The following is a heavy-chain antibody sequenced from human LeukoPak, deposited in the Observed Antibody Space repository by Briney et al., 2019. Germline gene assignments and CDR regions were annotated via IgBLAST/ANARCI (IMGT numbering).Heavy chain of an antibody. CDR1: GYTFTDYY. J-gene: IGHJ6*03. Sequence: ASVKVSCKASGYTFTDYYIHWVRQAPGQGLEWMGWINPNSGVTNYAQKFQGRVTMTRDTSISAAYMELSSLISDDTAVYYCARASGSDSSVKSFYYMGVWGKGSTVTVSS. V-gene: IGHV1-2*02. CDR3: ARASGSDSSVKSFYYMGV. D-gene: IGHD6-6*01. CDR2: INPNSGVT.